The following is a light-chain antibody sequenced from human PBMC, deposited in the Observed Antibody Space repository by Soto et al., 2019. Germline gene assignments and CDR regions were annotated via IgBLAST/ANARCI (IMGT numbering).Light chain of an antibody. J-gene: IGKJ1*01. CDR1: QGISSY. CDR2: AAS. CDR3: QQLNSYHWT. V-gene: IGKV1-9*01. Sequence: DIQLTQSPSFLSASVGDRVTITCRASQGISSYLAWYQQKPGKAPKLLIYAASTLQSGVPSRFSGSGSGKEFTLTISSLQPEDFATYYFQQLNSYHWTFGQGTKVEIK.